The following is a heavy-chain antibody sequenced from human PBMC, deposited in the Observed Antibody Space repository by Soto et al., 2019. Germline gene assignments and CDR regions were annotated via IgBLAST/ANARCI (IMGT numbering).Heavy chain of an antibody. CDR2: ISSSGGST. V-gene: IGHV3-23*01. CDR1: GFTFSSYA. CDR3: TNRKLPTRPWGPAFDV. Sequence: VGSLRLSCAASGFTFSSYAMSWVRQVPGKGLEWVSAISSSGGSTYYPDSVKGRFTISRDNSKNTLFLQMNSLRAEDTAVYYCTNRKLPTRPWGPAFDVWGQGTMVTVSS. J-gene: IGHJ3*01. D-gene: IGHD6-6*01.